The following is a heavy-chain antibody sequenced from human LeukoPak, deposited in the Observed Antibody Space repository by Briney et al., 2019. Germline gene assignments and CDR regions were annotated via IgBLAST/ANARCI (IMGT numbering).Heavy chain of an antibody. J-gene: IGHJ5*02. CDR1: GYTFTGYY. CDR2: INPNSGGT. D-gene: IGHD6-13*01. V-gene: IGHV1-2*02. Sequence: ASVKVSCKASGYTFTGYYMHWVRQAPGQGLEWMGWINPNSGGTNYAQKFQGRVTMTRDTSISTAYMELSRLRSDDTAVYYCARDRAAAKTNWFDPWGQGTLVTVSS. CDR3: ARDRAAAKTNWFDP.